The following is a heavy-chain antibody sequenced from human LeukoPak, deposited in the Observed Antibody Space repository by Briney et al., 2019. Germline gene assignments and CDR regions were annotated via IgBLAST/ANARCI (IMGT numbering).Heavy chain of an antibody. CDR1: GFTFSSYG. Sequence: PGGSLTLSCAASGFTFSSYGMHWVRQAPGKGLEWVAVISYDGSNKYSADSVKGRFTISRDNSKSTLYLQMNSLRTEDTAVYFCSASRPHYGDYYGLDVWGHGTTVTVSS. CDR3: SASRPHYGDYYGLDV. J-gene: IGHJ6*02. V-gene: IGHV3-30*03. CDR2: ISYDGSNK. D-gene: IGHD4/OR15-4a*01.